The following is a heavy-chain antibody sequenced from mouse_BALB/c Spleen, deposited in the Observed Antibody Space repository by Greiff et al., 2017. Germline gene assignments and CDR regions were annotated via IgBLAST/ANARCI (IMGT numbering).Heavy chain of an antibody. CDR2: ISTYYGDA. Sequence: QVQLQQSGAELVRPGVSVKISCKGSGYTFTDYAMHWVKQSHAKSLEWIGVISTYYGDASYNQKFKGKATMTVDKSSSTAYMELARLTSEDSAIYYCARGYGPYYAMDYWGQGTSVTVSS. CDR1: GYTFTDYA. D-gene: IGHD2-10*02. J-gene: IGHJ4*01. V-gene: IGHV1S137*01. CDR3: ARGYGPYYAMDY.